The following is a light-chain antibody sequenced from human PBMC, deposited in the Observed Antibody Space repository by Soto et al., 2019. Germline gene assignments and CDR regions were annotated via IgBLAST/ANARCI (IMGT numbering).Light chain of an antibody. Sequence: QSALTQPASVSGSPGQSITISCTGTSSDIGGYDYVSWFQQHPGKAPKLMLYEVTNRPSGVSNRVSGSKSGNTASLTISGLQAEDEAHYYCSSYRRSNTVVCGGGTKLTVL. CDR1: SSDIGGYDY. CDR2: EVT. CDR3: SSYRRSNTVV. J-gene: IGLJ2*01. V-gene: IGLV2-14*01.